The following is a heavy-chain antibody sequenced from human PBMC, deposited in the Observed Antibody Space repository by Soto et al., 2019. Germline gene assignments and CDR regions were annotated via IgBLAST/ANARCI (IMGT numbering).Heavy chain of an antibody. Sequence: QVQLVESGGGVVQPGRSLRLSCAVSGFTFSSHAMHWVRQAPGKGLEWVTLISSDGSNKYYADSVKGRFTTSRDNSKNTMYLQMNSLRVEDTAVYYCARGSNDIDYWGQGTLVTVSS. J-gene: IGHJ4*02. D-gene: IGHD1-1*01. V-gene: IGHV3-30-3*01. CDR2: ISSDGSNK. CDR3: ARGSNDIDY. CDR1: GFTFSSHA.